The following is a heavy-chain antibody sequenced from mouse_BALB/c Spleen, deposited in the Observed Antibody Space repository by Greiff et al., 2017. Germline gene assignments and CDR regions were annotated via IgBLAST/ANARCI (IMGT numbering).Heavy chain of an antibody. CDR1: GFTFSSYA. CDR3: ARDDYRHYAMDY. D-gene: IGHD2-14*01. CDR2: ISSGGSYT. J-gene: IGHJ4*01. V-gene: IGHV5-9-4*01. Sequence: EVQGVESGGGLVKPGGSLKLSCAASGFTFSSYAMSWVRQSPEKRLEWVAEISSGGSYTYYPDTVTGRFTISRDNAKNTLYLEMSSLRSEDTAMYYCARDDYRHYAMDYWGQGTSVTVSS.